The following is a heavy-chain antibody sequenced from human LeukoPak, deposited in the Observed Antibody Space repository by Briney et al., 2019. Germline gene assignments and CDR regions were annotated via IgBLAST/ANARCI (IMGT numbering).Heavy chain of an antibody. Sequence: WGSLRLSCAASGFTVSSTYISWGREAPGKGLEWVSIIYSAGITYYATSTRGRFTISRDNFKITLYLQMNSLRAEDTAVYYCAKGHCTNGICWLDWGQGTLVTVSS. CDR2: IYSAGIT. CDR3: AKGHCTNGICWLD. J-gene: IGHJ4*02. D-gene: IGHD2-8*01. CDR1: GFTVSSTY. V-gene: IGHV3-53*01.